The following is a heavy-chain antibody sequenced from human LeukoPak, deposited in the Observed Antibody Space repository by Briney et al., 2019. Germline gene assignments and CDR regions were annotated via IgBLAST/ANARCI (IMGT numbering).Heavy chain of an antibody. V-gene: IGHV3-33*01. D-gene: IGHD4-23*01. Sequence: GGSLRLSCAASGFTFSSYGMHWVRQAPGKGLEWVAVIWYDGSNKYYADSVKGRFTISRDNSKNTLYLQMNSLRAEDTAVYYCAIGGRWSVSMVPFDYWGQGTLVTVSS. CDR3: AIGGRWSVSMVPFDY. CDR1: GFTFSSYG. J-gene: IGHJ4*02. CDR2: IWYDGSNK.